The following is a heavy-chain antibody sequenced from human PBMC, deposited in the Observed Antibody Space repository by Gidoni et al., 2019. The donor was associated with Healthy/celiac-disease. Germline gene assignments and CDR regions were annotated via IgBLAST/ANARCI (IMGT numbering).Heavy chain of an antibody. D-gene: IGHD5-12*01. CDR3: ASQPRRDGYNIGY. J-gene: IGHJ4*02. CDR1: GGSFSGYY. V-gene: IGHV4-34*01. CDR2: INHSGSP. Sequence: QAQLQQWGAGLLKPSETLSLTCAVYGGSFSGYYWRWIRKRPRKGLEWIGEINHSGSPNYNPSLKSRVTISVDTPKNQFPLKLSSVTAADTAVYYCASQPRRDGYNIGYWGQGTLVTVSS.